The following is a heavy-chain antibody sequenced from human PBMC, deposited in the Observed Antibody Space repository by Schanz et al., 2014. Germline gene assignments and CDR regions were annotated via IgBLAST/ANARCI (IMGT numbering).Heavy chain of an antibody. Sequence: QLQLQESGPGLVKASETLSLTCSVSGGSINSGGYRWGWIRQPPGKGLEWIGTMYSSGSTYYNPSLKSRVTIPADTSRNQSSLKVISVTAADTALYYCARLRGGGVIITTWGQGTLVTVSS. V-gene: IGHV4-39*01. CDR2: MYSSGST. CDR3: ARLRGGGVIITT. J-gene: IGHJ5*02. D-gene: IGHD3-10*01. CDR1: GGSINSGGYR.